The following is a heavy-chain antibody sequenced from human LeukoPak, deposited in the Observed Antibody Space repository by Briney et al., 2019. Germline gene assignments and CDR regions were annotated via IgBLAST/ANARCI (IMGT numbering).Heavy chain of an antibody. D-gene: IGHD5-12*01. Sequence: GGSLRLSCAASGFTFSDYYMSWIRQAPGKGLEWVSYISSSSSYTYYADSVKGRFTISRDNSKNTLYLQMNSLRAEDTAVYYCAKGPSSGLPYYFDYWGQGTLVTVSS. J-gene: IGHJ4*02. V-gene: IGHV3-11*03. CDR3: AKGPSSGLPYYFDY. CDR1: GFTFSDYY. CDR2: ISSSSSYT.